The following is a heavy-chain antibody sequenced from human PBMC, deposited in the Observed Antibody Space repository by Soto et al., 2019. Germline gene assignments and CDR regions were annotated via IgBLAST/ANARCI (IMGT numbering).Heavy chain of an antibody. V-gene: IGHV4-31*03. J-gene: IGHJ3*02. Sequence: QVQLQESGPRLVKPSQTLSLTCTVSGGAISSGGYYWTWVRQHPGQGLQWIGYIYYTGTTYYSPSLKSRLSMSGDTSKNQVSLKLMTVTAADTAVYFCARAPIYSYDSGAPPGVLAVDIWGQGTMVTVSS. CDR2: IYYTGTT. CDR3: ARAPIYSYDSGAPPGVLAVDI. CDR1: GGAISSGGYY. D-gene: IGHD3-22*01.